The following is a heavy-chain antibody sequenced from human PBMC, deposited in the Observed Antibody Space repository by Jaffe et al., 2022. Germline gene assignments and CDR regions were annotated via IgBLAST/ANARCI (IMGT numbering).Heavy chain of an antibody. J-gene: IGHJ4*02. CDR3: AKPIDIAAAGTGVYY. V-gene: IGHV3-30*02. CDR2: IRYDGSNK. D-gene: IGHD6-13*01. Sequence: QVQLVESGGGVVQPGGSLRLSCAASGFTFSSYGMHWVRQAPGKGLEWVAFIRYDGSNKYYADSVKGRFTISRDNSKNTLYLQMNSLRAEDTAVYYCAKPIDIAAAGTGVYYWGQGTLVTVSS. CDR1: GFTFSSYG.